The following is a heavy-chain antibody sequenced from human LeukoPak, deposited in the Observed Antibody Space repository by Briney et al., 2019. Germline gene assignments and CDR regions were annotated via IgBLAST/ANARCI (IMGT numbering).Heavy chain of an antibody. Sequence: ASVKVSCKASGYTFTSYDINWVRQATGQGLEWMGWMNPNSGNTGYAQKLQGRVTMTRNTSISTAYMELSSLRSEDTAVYYCARGLTFKRIPAAIRGYYFDYWGQGTLVTVSS. CDR3: ARGLTFKRIPAAIRGYYFDY. D-gene: IGHD2-2*02. CDR1: GYTFTSYD. J-gene: IGHJ4*02. CDR2: MNPNSGNT. V-gene: IGHV1-8*01.